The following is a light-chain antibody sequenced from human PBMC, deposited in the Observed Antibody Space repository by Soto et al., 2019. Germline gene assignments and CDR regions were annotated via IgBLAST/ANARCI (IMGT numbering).Light chain of an antibody. CDR3: QQSFSAPRT. Sequence: DIQMSQSQSSMSASGGDSVTITCRASETIIDYLNWYQQQPGEAPKLLIFSASSLHSGVPSWFRGSGSRTHFTLTISSLQPEDFATYYCQQSFSAPRTFGQGTQLQGK. CDR1: ETIIDY. V-gene: IGKV1-39*01. J-gene: IGKJ2*01. CDR2: SAS.